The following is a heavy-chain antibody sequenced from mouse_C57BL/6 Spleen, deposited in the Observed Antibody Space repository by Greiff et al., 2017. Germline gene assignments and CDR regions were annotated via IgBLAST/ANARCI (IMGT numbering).Heavy chain of an antibody. D-gene: IGHD4-1*01. CDR1: GYTFTSYW. Sequence: VQRVESGAELVKPGASVKMSCKASGYTFTSYWITWVKQRPGQGLEWIGDIYPGSGSTNYNEKFKSKATLTVDTSSSTAYMQLSSLTSEDSAVYYCARERVTGRYFDVWGTGTTVTVSS. J-gene: IGHJ1*03. CDR2: IYPGSGST. CDR3: ARERVTGRYFDV. V-gene: IGHV1-55*01.